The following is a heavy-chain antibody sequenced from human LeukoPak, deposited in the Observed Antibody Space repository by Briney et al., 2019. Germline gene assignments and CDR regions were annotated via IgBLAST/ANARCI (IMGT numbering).Heavy chain of an antibody. CDR3: TTGVTIFGVTGIFDY. Sequence: GGSLRLSCAASGFTFSDYYMSWIRQAPGKGLEWVSYISSGGINFYYTDSVKGRFTISRDNAKDSLYLQMNSLKTEDTAVYYCTTGVTIFGVTGIFDYWGQGTLVTVSS. D-gene: IGHD3-3*01. V-gene: IGHV3-11*01. CDR1: GFTFSDYY. J-gene: IGHJ4*02. CDR2: ISSGGINF.